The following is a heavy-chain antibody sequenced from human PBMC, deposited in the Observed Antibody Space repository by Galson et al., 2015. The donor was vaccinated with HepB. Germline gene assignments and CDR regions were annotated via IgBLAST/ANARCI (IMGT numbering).Heavy chain of an antibody. J-gene: IGHJ3*02. D-gene: IGHD3-3*01. Sequence: SLRLSCAASGFTFSSYAMHWVRQAPGKGLEWVAVISYDESNKYYADSVKGRFTISRDNSKNTLYLQMNSLRAEDTAVYYCARAPVTIFGVPSHESAFDIWGQGTMVTISS. V-gene: IGHV3-30-3*01. CDR2: ISYDESNK. CDR3: ARAPVTIFGVPSHESAFDI. CDR1: GFTFSSYA.